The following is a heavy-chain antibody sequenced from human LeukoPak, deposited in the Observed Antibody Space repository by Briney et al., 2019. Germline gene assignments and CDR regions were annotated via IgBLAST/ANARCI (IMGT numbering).Heavy chain of an antibody. V-gene: IGHV4-59*11. CDR1: GGSISSHY. D-gene: IGHD4-23*01. Sequence: SETLSLTCTVSGGSISSHYWSWIRQPPEKGLEWIGYIYYSGSTNYNPSLKSRVTISVDTSKNQFSLRLSSVTAADTAVYYCARAVVRPSYYFDYWGQGTLVTVSS. J-gene: IGHJ4*02. CDR2: IYYSGST. CDR3: ARAVVRPSYYFDY.